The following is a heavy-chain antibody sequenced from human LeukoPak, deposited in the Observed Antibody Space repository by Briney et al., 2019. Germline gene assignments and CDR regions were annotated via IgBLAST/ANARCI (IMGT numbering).Heavy chain of an antibody. CDR1: GGTFSSYT. CDR2: IIPILGIA. CDR3: ASVDIVAYYYGMDV. D-gene: IGHD5-12*01. Sequence: GASVKVSCKASGGTFSSYTISWVRQAPGQGLEWMGRIIPILGIANYAQKFQGRVTITADKSTSTAYMELNSLRSEDTAVYYCASVDIVAYYYGMDVWGQGTTVTVSS. V-gene: IGHV1-69*02. J-gene: IGHJ6*02.